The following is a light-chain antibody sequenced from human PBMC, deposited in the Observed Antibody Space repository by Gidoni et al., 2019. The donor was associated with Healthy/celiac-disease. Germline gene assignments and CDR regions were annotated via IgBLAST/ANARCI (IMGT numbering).Light chain of an antibody. CDR1: SSDVGGYTY. Sequence: ASGSPGQSVTISCTGTSSDVGGYTYVSWYQQHPGKAPKLMIYEVSKRPSGVPDRFSGSKSGNTASLTVSGLQAEDEADYYCSSYAGSNNFWVFGGGTKLTVL. J-gene: IGLJ3*02. CDR3: SSYAGSNNFWV. CDR2: EVS. V-gene: IGLV2-8*01.